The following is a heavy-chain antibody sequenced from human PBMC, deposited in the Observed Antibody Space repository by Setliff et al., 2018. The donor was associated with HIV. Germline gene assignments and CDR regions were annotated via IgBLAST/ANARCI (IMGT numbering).Heavy chain of an antibody. Sequence: ASVKVSCKASAYTFTSYGISWPRQAPGQGLEWMGWISAYNGNTNYAQKLQGRVTMTTDTSTSTAYMELRSLRSDDTAVYFCARMRVFLGTTGTRRVDAFDIWGQGTMVTVSS. D-gene: IGHD1-1*01. J-gene: IGHJ3*02. CDR1: AYTFTSYG. V-gene: IGHV1-18*01. CDR2: ISAYNGNT. CDR3: ARMRVFLGTTGTRRVDAFDI.